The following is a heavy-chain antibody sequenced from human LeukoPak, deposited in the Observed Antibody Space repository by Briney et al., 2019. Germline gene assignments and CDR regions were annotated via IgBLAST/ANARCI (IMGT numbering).Heavy chain of an antibody. D-gene: IGHD3-22*01. CDR2: IYYSGST. J-gene: IGHJ3*02. Sequence: SETLSLTCAVSGGSISNYYWSWIRQPPGKGLEWIGYIYYSGSTNYNPSLKSRVTISVDTSKNQFSLKLSSVTAADTAVYYCARTLRQYYYDSSGYYRSAGDTFDIWGQGTMVTVSS. CDR1: GGSISNYY. V-gene: IGHV4-59*08. CDR3: ARTLRQYYYDSSGYYRSAGDTFDI.